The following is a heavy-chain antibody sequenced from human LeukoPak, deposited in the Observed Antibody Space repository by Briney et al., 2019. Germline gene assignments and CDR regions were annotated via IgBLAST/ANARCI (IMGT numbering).Heavy chain of an antibody. V-gene: IGHV3-30*04. CDR3: ARERQDTVIHSGAFDI. Sequence: GRSLRLSCAAPGFTFSNYFMHWVRQAPGKGLEWVADIASDGSHTFYVESVKGRFTISRDNSKNTLYLQMNSLRAEDTAVYFCARERQDTVIHSGAFDIWGQGTMVTVSS. D-gene: IGHD2-21*02. J-gene: IGHJ3*02. CDR1: GFTFSNYF. CDR2: IASDGSHT.